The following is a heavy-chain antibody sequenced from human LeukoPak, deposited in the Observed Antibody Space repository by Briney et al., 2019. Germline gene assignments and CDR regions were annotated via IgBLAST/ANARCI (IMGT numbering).Heavy chain of an antibody. V-gene: IGHV4-39*07. J-gene: IGHJ4*02. D-gene: IGHD5-18*01. CDR1: GGSISSSSYY. CDR3: ARIVPYNYGYVDS. CDR2: IYYSGTT. Sequence: SETLSLTCTVSGGSISSSSYYWGWIRQPPGKGLEWIGSIYYSGTTYYNPSLRGRVTISVDTSRNQLSLKLNSVTAADTAVYYCARIVPYNYGYVDSWGQGTLVTVSS.